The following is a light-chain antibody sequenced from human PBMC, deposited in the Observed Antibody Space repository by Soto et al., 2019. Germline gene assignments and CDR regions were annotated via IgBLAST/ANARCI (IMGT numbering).Light chain of an antibody. CDR3: CSFAVGSTLV. CDR1: SSDIGSHTY. CDR2: EGS. J-gene: IGLJ2*01. V-gene: IGLV2-23*01. Sequence: QSALAQPASVSGSPGQSITISCTGTSSDIGSHTYVSWYQQYPGRAPKLIIYEGSKRPSGVSNRFSGSKSGNTASLTISGLQAEDEADYYCCSFAVGSTLVFGGGTKLTVL.